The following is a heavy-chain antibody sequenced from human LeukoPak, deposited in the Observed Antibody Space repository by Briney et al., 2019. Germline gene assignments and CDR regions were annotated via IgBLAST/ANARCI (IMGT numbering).Heavy chain of an antibody. Sequence: GGSLRLSCAASGFTFSIYWMSWVRQAPGKGLEWVANIKQDRSEKYYVDSVKGRFTISRDNAKNSLYLQMSSLRAEDTAVYYCARDRPRPYYYDSSGVLYYLDNWGQGTLVTVSS. D-gene: IGHD3-22*01. J-gene: IGHJ4*02. CDR2: IKQDRSEK. CDR3: ARDRPRPYYYDSSGVLYYLDN. CDR1: GFTFSIYW. V-gene: IGHV3-7*01.